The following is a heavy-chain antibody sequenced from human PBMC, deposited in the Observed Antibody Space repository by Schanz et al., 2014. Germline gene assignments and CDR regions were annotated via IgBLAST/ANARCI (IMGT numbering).Heavy chain of an antibody. V-gene: IGHV3-7*01. Sequence: EVQLVESGGGVVHPGGSLRLSCAASGFTFSSYWMHWVRQAPGKGLEWVANIKQDGSEKFYVDSVKGRFTISRDNAKNALYLQMNSLRAEDTAVYYCAKGRMTATNFFDSWGQGTLVTVSS. CDR1: GFTFSSYW. D-gene: IGHD1-7*01. J-gene: IGHJ4*02. CDR3: AKGRMTATNFFDS. CDR2: IKQDGSEK.